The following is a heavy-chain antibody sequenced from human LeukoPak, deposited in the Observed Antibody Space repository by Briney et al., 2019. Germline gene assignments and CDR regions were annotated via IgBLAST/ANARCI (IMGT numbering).Heavy chain of an antibody. CDR3: AKDIVPALNRAVAGIDFDY. Sequence: GGSLRLSCAASGFTFSSYAMSWVRQAPGKGLEWVSAFSGSGGSTYYADSVKGRFTISRDNSKNTLYLQVNSLRAEDTAVYYCAKDIVPALNRAVAGIDFDYWGQGTLVTVSS. D-gene: IGHD6-19*01. CDR2: FSGSGGST. V-gene: IGHV3-23*01. J-gene: IGHJ4*02. CDR1: GFTFSSYA.